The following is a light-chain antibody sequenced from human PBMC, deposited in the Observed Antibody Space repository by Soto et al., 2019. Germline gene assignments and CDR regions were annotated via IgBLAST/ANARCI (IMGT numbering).Light chain of an antibody. Sequence: EIVLTQSPGTLSLSPGERATLSCRASQSVSSTYLAWYQQKPGQAPRLLIYGASSRATGIPDRFSGSGSGTDFTLTISRLEPEDFAMYYCQQNDTSPTWTFGQGTKVEIK. CDR2: GAS. J-gene: IGKJ1*01. CDR1: QSVSSTY. CDR3: QQNDTSPTWT. V-gene: IGKV3-20*01.